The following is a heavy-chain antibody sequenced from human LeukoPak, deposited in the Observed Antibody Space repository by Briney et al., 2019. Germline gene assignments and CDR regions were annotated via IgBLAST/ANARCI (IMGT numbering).Heavy chain of an antibody. D-gene: IGHD5-24*01. CDR1: GYTFTSYD. Sequence: GASVKVSCKASGYTFTSYDISWVRQAPGQGLEWMGIINPSGGRTSYAQKFQGRVTMTRDMSTSTVYMELSSLRSEDTGVYYCARFQGEMATKTGDDYWGQGTLVTVSS. CDR2: INPSGGRT. J-gene: IGHJ4*02. CDR3: ARFQGEMATKTGDDY. V-gene: IGHV1-46*01.